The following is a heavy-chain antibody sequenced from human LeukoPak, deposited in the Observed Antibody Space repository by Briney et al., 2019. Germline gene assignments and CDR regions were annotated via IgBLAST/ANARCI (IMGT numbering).Heavy chain of an antibody. Sequence: GGSLRLSCAASGFTFSSYAMSWVRQAPGKGLEWVSAISTSDDYTYYSDSVKGRFTISRDNSKNTLYLQMNSLRVEDTAVYYCARDRGYSTFDYWGQGTLVTVSS. CDR3: ARDRGYSTFDY. J-gene: IGHJ4*02. CDR2: ISTSDDYT. D-gene: IGHD4-23*01. V-gene: IGHV3-23*01. CDR1: GFTFSSYA.